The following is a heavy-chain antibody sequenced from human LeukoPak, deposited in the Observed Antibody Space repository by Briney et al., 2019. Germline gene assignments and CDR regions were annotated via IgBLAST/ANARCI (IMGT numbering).Heavy chain of an antibody. J-gene: IGHJ4*02. CDR3: ARRPRGELDY. CDR1: GGSISSSSYY. Sequence: SETLSLTCTVSGGSISSSSYYWGWIRQPPGKGLEWIGSIYYSGSTYYNPSLKSRVTISVDTSRNQFSLKLTSVTAADTAVYFCARRPRGELDYWGQGALVTVSS. CDR2: IYYSGST. V-gene: IGHV4-39*01. D-gene: IGHD3-16*01.